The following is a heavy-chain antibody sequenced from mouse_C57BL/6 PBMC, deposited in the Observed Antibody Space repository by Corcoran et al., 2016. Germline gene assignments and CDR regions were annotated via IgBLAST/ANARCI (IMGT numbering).Heavy chain of an antibody. CDR1: GYTFTDYY. Sequence: EVQLQQSGPELVKPGASVKISCKASGYTFTDYYMNWVKQSHGKSLEWIGDINPNNGGTSYNQKFKGKATLTVDKSSSTAYMELRSLISEDSAVYYCARSYYGYWGQGTTLTVSS. J-gene: IGHJ2*01. CDR2: INPNNGGT. D-gene: IGHD1-1*01. V-gene: IGHV1-26*01. CDR3: ARSYYGY.